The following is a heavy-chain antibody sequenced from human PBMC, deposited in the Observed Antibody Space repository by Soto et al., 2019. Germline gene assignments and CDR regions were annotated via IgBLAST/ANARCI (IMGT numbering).Heavy chain of an antibody. CDR1: GVSISSGGYS. CDR3: SRVPGP. CDR2: IYHSGRT. V-gene: IGHV4-30-2*01. Sequence: QLQLQESGSGLVKPSQTLSLTCAVSGVSISSGGYSWSWIRQPPGKGLEWIGYIYHSGRTYYNPSLTSRVTRSVDRSKNQFSVKLSAVTAAATAVYYCSRVPGPWGQGTLVTVSS. J-gene: IGHJ5*02.